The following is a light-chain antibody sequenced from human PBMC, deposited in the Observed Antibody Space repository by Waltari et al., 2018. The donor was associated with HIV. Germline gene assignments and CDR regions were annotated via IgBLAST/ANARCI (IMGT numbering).Light chain of an antibody. CDR3: QHYDSYSKT. Sequence: DIQMTQSPSTQSASVGDRVTIICRASQSISGWLAWYQQKPGKAPKLLIYKTSSLESGVPSRFSGSGSGTEFTLTISSLQPDDFATYHCQHYDSYSKTFGQGTKVEIE. J-gene: IGKJ1*01. CDR2: KTS. CDR1: QSISGW. V-gene: IGKV1-5*03.